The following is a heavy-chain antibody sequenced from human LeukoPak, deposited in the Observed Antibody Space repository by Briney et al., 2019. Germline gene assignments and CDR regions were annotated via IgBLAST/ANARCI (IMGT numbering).Heavy chain of an antibody. CDR1: GGSIISYY. Sequence: SETLSLTCTVSGGSIISYYWGWIRQPPGKGLEWIGYIYYSGSTNYNPSLKSRVTISVDTSKNQFSLKLTSMTAADTAVYYCARGQRGYAGLWPFDIWGQGTMVTVSS. V-gene: IGHV4-59*08. D-gene: IGHD5-12*01. CDR2: IYYSGST. J-gene: IGHJ3*02. CDR3: ARGQRGYAGLWPFDI.